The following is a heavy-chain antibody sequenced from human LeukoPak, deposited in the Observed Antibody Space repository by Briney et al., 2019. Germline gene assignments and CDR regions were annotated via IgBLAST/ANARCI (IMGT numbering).Heavy chain of an antibody. V-gene: IGHV4-34*01. Sequence: SETLSLTCTVSGDSITGYWWSWIRQPPGKGLEWIGEINHSGSTNYNPSLKSRVTISVDTSKNQFSLKLSSVPAADTAVYYCARAPPRITIFGVGDWYFDLWGRGTLVTVSS. D-gene: IGHD3-3*01. J-gene: IGHJ2*01. CDR2: INHSGST. CDR1: GDSITGYW. CDR3: ARAPPRITIFGVGDWYFDL.